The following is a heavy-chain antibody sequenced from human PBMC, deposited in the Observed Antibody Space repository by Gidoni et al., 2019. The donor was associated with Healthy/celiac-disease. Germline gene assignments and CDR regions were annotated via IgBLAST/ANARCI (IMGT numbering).Heavy chain of an antibody. J-gene: IGHJ3*02. CDR2: ISYDGSNK. D-gene: IGHD3-9*01. Sequence: QVKLVETGGGVVKPGRSLSLSCAASGFPFRSYGMHWVRQAPGKGLEWVAVISYDGSNKFYADSVKGRFTISRDNSKNTLYLQMNSLRAEDTAVYYCAKRAYDILTGHTGAFDIWGQGTMVTVSS. V-gene: IGHV3-30*18. CDR3: AKRAYDILTGHTGAFDI. CDR1: GFPFRSYG.